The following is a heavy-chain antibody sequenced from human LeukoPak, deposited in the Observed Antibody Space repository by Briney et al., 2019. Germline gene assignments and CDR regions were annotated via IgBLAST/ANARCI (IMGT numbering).Heavy chain of an antibody. CDR2: IYYSGIT. J-gene: IGHJ4*02. V-gene: IGHV4-30-4*08. CDR1: GGSISSGDYY. D-gene: IGHD6-6*01. Sequence: NPSQTLSLXCTVSGGSISSGDYYWNWIRQPPGKGLEWIGYIYYSGITYYNPSLKSRVTISVDTSKNQFSLKLSSVTAADTAVYYCASEDSSSSYFDYWGQGTLVTVSS. CDR3: ASEDSSSSYFDY.